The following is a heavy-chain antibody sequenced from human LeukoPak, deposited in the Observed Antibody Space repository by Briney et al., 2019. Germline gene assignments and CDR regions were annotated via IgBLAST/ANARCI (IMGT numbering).Heavy chain of an antibody. CDR2: ISSSSSYI. CDR1: GFTFSNYT. J-gene: IGHJ4*02. Sequence: GGSLRLSCAASGFTFSNYTMNWVRQAPGQGLEWVSSISSSSSYIYYADSMQGRFTISRDNAKNSLYLQMNSLRAEDTAVYYCAREGGRVYWGQGTLVTVSS. V-gene: IGHV3-21*01. CDR3: AREGGRVY.